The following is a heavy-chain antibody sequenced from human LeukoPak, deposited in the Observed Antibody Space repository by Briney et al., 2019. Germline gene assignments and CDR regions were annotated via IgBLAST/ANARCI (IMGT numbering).Heavy chain of an antibody. CDR1: GFTLSKYW. D-gene: IGHD6-6*01. J-gene: IGHJ4*02. CDR2: INHDGSET. Sequence: GGSLRLSRPASGFTLSKYWMSWVRPAPGRERAWVANINHDGSETYYVDSVKGRFTISRDNAKNSLFLQMISLRAEDTAVYYCAREGIYGSSSPPGYWGQGTLVTVSS. CDR3: AREGIYGSSSPPGY. V-gene: IGHV3-7*01.